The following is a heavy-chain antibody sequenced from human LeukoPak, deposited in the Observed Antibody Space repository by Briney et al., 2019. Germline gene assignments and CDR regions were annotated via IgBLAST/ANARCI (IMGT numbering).Heavy chain of an antibody. CDR3: ASQPIAVAGTNYYYGMDV. CDR1: GYSFTSYW. D-gene: IGHD6-19*01. CDR2: IDPSDSYT. V-gene: IGHV5-10-1*01. Sequence: GESLKISCKCSGYSFTSYWINGVRQMPGKGLDWMGRIDPSDSYTNYSPSFQGHVTIAADKSLSTAYLQWSSLKASDTAMYYCASQPIAVAGTNYYYGMDVWGQGTTVTVSS. J-gene: IGHJ6*02.